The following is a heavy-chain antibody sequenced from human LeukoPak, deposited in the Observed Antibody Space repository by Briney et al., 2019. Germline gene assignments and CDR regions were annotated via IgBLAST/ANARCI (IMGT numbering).Heavy chain of an antibody. Sequence: ASVNVSCKASGGTFSSYAISWVRQAPGQGLEWMGGIIPIFGTANYAQKLQGRVTITADESTSTAYMELSSLRSEDTAVYYCARGFGSGATSHYYYGMDVWGQGTTVTVSS. D-gene: IGHD2-15*01. J-gene: IGHJ6*02. V-gene: IGHV1-69*13. CDR3: ARGFGSGATSHYYYGMDV. CDR2: IIPIFGTA. CDR1: GGTFSSYA.